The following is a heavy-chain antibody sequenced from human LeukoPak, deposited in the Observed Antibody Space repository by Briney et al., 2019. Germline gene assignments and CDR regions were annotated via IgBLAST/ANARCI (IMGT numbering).Heavy chain of an antibody. J-gene: IGHJ4*02. Sequence: PGGSLRLSCAASEFTFSSNWMHWVRQAPGKGLVWVSRINGDGSTTNYADSVKGRSTIFRDNAKNTLYLQMNSLRAEDTAVYYCVRDLGGRSGHWGQGTLVTVSS. D-gene: IGHD1-26*01. CDR1: EFTFSSNW. V-gene: IGHV3-74*01. CDR2: INGDGSTT. CDR3: VRDLGGRSGH.